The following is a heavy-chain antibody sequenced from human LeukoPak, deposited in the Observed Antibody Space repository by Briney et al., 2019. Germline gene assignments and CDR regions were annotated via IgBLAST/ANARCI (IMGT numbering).Heavy chain of an antibody. D-gene: IGHD6-19*01. V-gene: IGHV4-59*01. Sequence: PSETLSLTCTVSGGSISSYYWSWIRQPPGKGLERIGYIYYSGSTNYNPSLKSRVTISVDTSKNQFSLKLSSVTAADTAVYFCARDLGGGWSNFDYWGQGTLVTVSS. CDR2: IYYSGST. CDR3: ARDLGGGWSNFDY. J-gene: IGHJ4*02. CDR1: GGSISSYY.